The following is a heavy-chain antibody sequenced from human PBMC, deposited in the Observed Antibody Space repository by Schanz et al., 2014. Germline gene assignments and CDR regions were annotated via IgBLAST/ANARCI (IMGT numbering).Heavy chain of an antibody. CDR3: AKHVRSLTGNDY. CDR2: IGGSGDST. V-gene: IGHV3-23*04. Sequence: EVQLVESGGGLVKPGGSLRLSCAASGFTFNNFNMNWVRQAPGKGLEWVSGIGGSGDSTHYADSVKGRFIISRDNSKNTLYLQENSLRAEDTAVYYCAKHVRSLTGNDYWGQGTLVTVSS. CDR1: GFTFNNFN. D-gene: IGHD3-9*01. J-gene: IGHJ4*02.